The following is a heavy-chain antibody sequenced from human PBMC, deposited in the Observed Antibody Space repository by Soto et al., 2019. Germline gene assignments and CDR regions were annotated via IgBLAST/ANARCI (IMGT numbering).Heavy chain of an antibody. J-gene: IGHJ4*02. D-gene: IGHD4-17*01. CDR2: ISGSGGST. V-gene: IGHV3-23*01. CDR1: GFTFSSSA. Sequence: EGSPGLSCAASGFTFSSSAMNWVRQAPGKGLEWVSAISGSGGSTYYADSVRGRFTISRDNSKNTLYLQMNSLRVEDTAVYYCAKDRYGDYWFDYWGQGTLFTVSS. CDR3: AKDRYGDYWFDY.